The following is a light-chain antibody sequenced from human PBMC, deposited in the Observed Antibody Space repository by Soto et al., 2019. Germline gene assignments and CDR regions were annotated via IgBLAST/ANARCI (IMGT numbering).Light chain of an antibody. CDR3: QVWHSLAGV. J-gene: IGLJ3*02. CDR1: NIEVKS. CDR2: DGT. V-gene: IGLV3-21*02. Sequence: SYELTQPPSVSVAPGQTARIPCGGDNIEVKSVHWYLQRPGQAPVLLVYDGTRRPSGIPERFSGSASGSTATLTISRVEAGDEADYYCQVWHSLAGVFGGGTKLTVL.